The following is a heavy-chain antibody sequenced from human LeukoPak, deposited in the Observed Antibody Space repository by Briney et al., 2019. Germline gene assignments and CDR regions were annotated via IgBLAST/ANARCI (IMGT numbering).Heavy chain of an antibody. CDR2: IYYSGST. J-gene: IGHJ4*02. V-gene: IGHV4-39*01. CDR1: GGSISSSSYY. Sequence: ASETLSLTCTVSGGSISSSSYYWGWIRQPPGKGLEWIGSIYYSGSTYYNPSLKSRVTISVDTSKNQFSLNLRSVTAADTAVYFCTRSDYSTYFNYWGPGTLVTVSS. D-gene: IGHD2-15*01. CDR3: TRSDYSTYFNY.